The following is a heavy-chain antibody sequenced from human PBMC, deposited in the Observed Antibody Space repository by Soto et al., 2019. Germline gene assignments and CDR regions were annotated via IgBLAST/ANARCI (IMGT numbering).Heavy chain of an antibody. CDR2: IYHSGST. J-gene: IGHJ4*02. CDR3: ATTPDLSPWQNDY. Sequence: PSETLSLTCAVSGGSISSGGYSWSWIRQPPGKGLEWIGYIYHSGSTYYNPSLKSRVTISVDRSKNQFSLKLSSVTAADTAVYYCATTPDLSPWQNDYWGQGTLVNVSS. V-gene: IGHV4-30-2*01. CDR1: GGSISSGGYS. D-gene: IGHD5-12*01.